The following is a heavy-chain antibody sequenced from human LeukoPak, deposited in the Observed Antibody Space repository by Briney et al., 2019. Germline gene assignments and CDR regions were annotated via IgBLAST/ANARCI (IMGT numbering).Heavy chain of an antibody. CDR2: ISTSGATI. J-gene: IGHJ4*02. D-gene: IGHD2-15*01. Sequence: GGSLRLSCAASGFTFSSHEMNWVRQAPGKGLEWVSYISTSGATIYYADSVKGRFTISRDNAKNSLYLQMHSLRAEDTAVYYCASVSEDLAKPGGYWGQGTLVTVSS. V-gene: IGHV3-48*03. CDR3: ASVSEDLAKPGGY. CDR1: GFTFSSHE.